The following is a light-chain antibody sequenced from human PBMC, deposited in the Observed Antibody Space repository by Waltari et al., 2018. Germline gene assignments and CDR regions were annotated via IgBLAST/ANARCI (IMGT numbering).Light chain of an antibody. CDR1: QTVSDY. CDR3: QQSYTMGYT. CDR2: AAS. V-gene: IGKV1-39*01. J-gene: IGKJ2*01. Sequence: DIQMTQSPSSLSASVGDRVTITCRASQTVSDYLNWYQKKPGKAPKLLIYAASRLQRGVPSRFSGSGSGTDFTLSISSLQPEDFATYYCQQSYTMGYTVGQGTKLEIK.